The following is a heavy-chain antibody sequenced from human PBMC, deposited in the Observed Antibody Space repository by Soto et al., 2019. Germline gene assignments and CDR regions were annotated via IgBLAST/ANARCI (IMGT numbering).Heavy chain of an antibody. Sequence: GGSLRLSCAASGFTFDDYGMSWVRQAPGKGLEWVSGINWNGGSTGYADSVKGRFTISRDNSKNTLNLQMNSLGAEDTAVYYCAKQGRDIVVLPAANNYWGQGT. D-gene: IGHD2-2*01. CDR2: INWNGGST. V-gene: IGHV3-20*04. CDR1: GFTFDDYG. CDR3: AKQGRDIVVLPAANNY. J-gene: IGHJ4*02.